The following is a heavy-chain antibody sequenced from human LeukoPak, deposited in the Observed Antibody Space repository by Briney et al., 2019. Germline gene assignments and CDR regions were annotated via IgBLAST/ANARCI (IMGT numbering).Heavy chain of an antibody. Sequence: GGSLRLSCAASGFTFSSYWMTWVRQAPGKGLEWVANLNPDGSRKFYVDSVKGRFTISRDNAKNSLYLQMHGLRAEDTALYYCARDAYDDSSESWGQGTLVTVSS. CDR2: LNPDGSRK. CDR3: ARDAYDDSSES. D-gene: IGHD3-3*01. CDR1: GFTFSSYW. V-gene: IGHV3-7*01. J-gene: IGHJ5*02.